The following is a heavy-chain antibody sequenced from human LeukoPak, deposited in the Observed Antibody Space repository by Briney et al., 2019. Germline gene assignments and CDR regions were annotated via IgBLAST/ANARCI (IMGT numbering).Heavy chain of an antibody. J-gene: IGHJ4*02. D-gene: IGHD1-1*01. V-gene: IGHV4-39*01. Sequence: SETLSLTCAVSGGSINNSPYYWAWIRQPPGRGLEWIGSISDRGDTYHNPSLKSRVTISVDTSKNQFSLSVISVTAADTAVYFCARPTAGPATQGYDSWGQGILVTVAS. CDR2: ISDRGDT. CDR1: GGSINNSPYY. CDR3: ARPTAGPATQGYDS.